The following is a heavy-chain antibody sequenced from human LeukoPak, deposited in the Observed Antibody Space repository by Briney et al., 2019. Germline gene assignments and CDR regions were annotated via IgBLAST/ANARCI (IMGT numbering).Heavy chain of an antibody. Sequence: GGSLRLSCAASGFTFSSYAMSWVPQAPGKGLEWVSAISGSGGSTYYADSVKGRFTISRDNSKNTLYLQMNSLRAEDTAVYYCAKSPYSSGWYANWGQGTLVTVSS. D-gene: IGHD6-19*01. CDR3: AKSPYSSGWYAN. CDR1: GFTFSSYA. V-gene: IGHV3-23*01. CDR2: ISGSGGST. J-gene: IGHJ4*02.